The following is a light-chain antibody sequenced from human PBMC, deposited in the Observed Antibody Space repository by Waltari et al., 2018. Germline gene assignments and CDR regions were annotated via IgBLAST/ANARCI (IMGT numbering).Light chain of an antibody. V-gene: IGLV3-21*03. Sequence: SYVLTQPPSLSVAPGKTARISCGGDKIGRRTVHGYQQKPGQAPGLVVYDDCGRPSGIPERFSGSNSGNTATLTISRVEPGDEADFYCQVWDSSGDHPGYVFGPGTKVTVL. CDR1: KIGRRT. J-gene: IGLJ1*01. CDR2: DDC. CDR3: QVWDSSGDHPGYV.